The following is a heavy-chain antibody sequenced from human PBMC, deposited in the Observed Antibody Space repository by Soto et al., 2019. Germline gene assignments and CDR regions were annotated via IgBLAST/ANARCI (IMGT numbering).Heavy chain of an antibody. CDR1: GFNFESYT. J-gene: IGHJ6*02. V-gene: IGHV1-3*01. Sequence: QIVQSGAEVKKPGASVRISCKSSGFNFESYTIHWLRQAPGHRFEWMGSINGDTGKTSYSRKFRNRATISRDRAASTAYVAVRSLATDDTAVYFCARGAGPGKFYQYAVDVWGQGTTVIVSS. D-gene: IGHD3-10*01. CDR2: INGDTGKT. CDR3: ARGAGPGKFYQYAVDV.